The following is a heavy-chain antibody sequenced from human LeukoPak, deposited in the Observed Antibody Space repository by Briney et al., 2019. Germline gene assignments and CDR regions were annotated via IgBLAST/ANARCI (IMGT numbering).Heavy chain of an antibody. J-gene: IGHJ3*02. V-gene: IGHV3-7*01. CDR1: EFTLGSYW. CDR3: AREIVGYDAFDI. Sequence: GGSLRLSCTASEFTLGSYWVSWVRQTPAKGLEWMANIRQDGNIKYYVDSVRGRFSISRDNAKNSLYLQMDNLRVDDTALYYCAREIVGYDAFDIWGQGTMVTVSS. D-gene: IGHD1-1*01. CDR2: IRQDGNIK.